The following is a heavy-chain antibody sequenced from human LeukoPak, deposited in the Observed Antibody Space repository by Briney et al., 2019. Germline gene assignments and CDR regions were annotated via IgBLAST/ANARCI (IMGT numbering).Heavy chain of an antibody. CDR3: AKVETSGGANCYALDY. CDR2: ISGSDGST. J-gene: IGHJ4*02. CDR1: GFTFSSYA. Sequence: GGSLRLSCAASGFTFSSYAMTWVRQAPDKGPEWVSAISGSDGSTYYADSVKGRFTISRDDSQNTLYLQMNSLSAEDTAVYYCAKVETSGGANCYALDYWGQGTLVTVSS. V-gene: IGHV3-23*01. D-gene: IGHD2-2*01.